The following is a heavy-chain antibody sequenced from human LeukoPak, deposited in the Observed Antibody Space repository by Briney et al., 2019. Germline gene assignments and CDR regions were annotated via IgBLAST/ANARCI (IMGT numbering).Heavy chain of an antibody. CDR3: ARDHRQPSFGMDV. D-gene: IGHD3-3*01. V-gene: IGHV3-21*01. J-gene: IGHJ6*02. Sequence: PGGSLRLSCAASGFTFSSYSMNWVRQAPGKGLEWVSSISSSSSYIYYADSVKGRFTISRDNAKNSLYLQTNSLRAEDTAVYYCARDHRQPSFGMDVWGQGTTVTVSS. CDR1: GFTFSSYS. CDR2: ISSSSSYI.